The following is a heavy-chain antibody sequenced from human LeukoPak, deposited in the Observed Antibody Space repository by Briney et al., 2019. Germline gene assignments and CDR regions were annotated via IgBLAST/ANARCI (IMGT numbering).Heavy chain of an antibody. CDR2: ISGSGGST. J-gene: IGHJ4*02. Sequence: GGSLRLSCAASGFTFSSYGMTWVRQAPGKGLEWVSTISGSGGSTYYADSVKGRFTISRDNSKNTLYLQMSNLTAEDTAKYYCAKSQYFGSSLGDYWGQGILVTVSS. CDR3: AKSQYFGSSLGDY. V-gene: IGHV3-23*01. D-gene: IGHD2-2*01. CDR1: GFTFSSYG.